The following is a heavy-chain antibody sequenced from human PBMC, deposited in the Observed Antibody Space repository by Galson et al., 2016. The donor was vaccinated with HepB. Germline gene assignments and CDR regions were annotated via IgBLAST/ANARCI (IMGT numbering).Heavy chain of an antibody. J-gene: IGHJ6*02. CDR2: ISHSGNT. Sequence: ETLSLTCVVSGVSISSNTWWNWVRQPPGEGLEWIGEISHSGNTKCNPSLKSRVTMSVDKSKNDISLKLKSVSAADTAIYYCARAPGGYYFAMDVWGQGTTVTVSS. V-gene: IGHV4-4*02. D-gene: IGHD3-16*01. CDR1: GVSISSNTW. CDR3: ARAPGGYYFAMDV.